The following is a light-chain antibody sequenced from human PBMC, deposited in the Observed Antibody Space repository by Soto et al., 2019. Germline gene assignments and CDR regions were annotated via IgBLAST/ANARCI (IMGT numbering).Light chain of an antibody. V-gene: IGLV2-23*02. CDR2: EVS. J-gene: IGLJ1*01. Sequence: QSVLTQPASVSGSPGQSITISCTGTSNDVGSYNLVSWYQQHPGKAPKLMIYEVSKRPSGVSNRFSGSKSGNTASLTISGLQAEDEADYYCCSYAGSSTFVYVFGTGTKVTVL. CDR3: CSYAGSSTFVYV. CDR1: SNDVGSYNL.